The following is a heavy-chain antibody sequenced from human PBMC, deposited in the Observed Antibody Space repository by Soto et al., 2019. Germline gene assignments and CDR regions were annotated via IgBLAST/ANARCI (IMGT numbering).Heavy chain of an antibody. Sequence: QVQLVESGGGSVKPGGSLRLSCAASEFTFSDYQMSWIRQAPGKGLEWISYISSSGATMYYADSVKGRFTISRDNAKNSLYLQMNSLRVEDTAVYYCARDRDYGGKKGLRGYFDYWGQGTLVTVSS. CDR1: EFTFSDYQ. J-gene: IGHJ4*02. V-gene: IGHV3-11*01. CDR2: ISSSGATM. CDR3: ARDRDYGGKKGLRGYFDY. D-gene: IGHD4-17*01.